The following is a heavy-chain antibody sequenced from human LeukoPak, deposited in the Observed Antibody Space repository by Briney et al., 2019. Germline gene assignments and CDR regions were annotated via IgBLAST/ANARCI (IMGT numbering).Heavy chain of an antibody. CDR2: IYHSGST. CDR3: ARGSYYDYVWGSYRRYYFDY. CDR1: GGSISSGGYS. Sequence: PSETLSLTCAVSGGSISSGGYSWSWIRQPPGKGLEWIGYIYHSGSTYYNPSLKSRVTISVDTSKNQFSLKLSSVTAADTAVYYCARGSYYDYVWGSYRRYYFDYWGQGTLVTVSS. D-gene: IGHD3-16*02. J-gene: IGHJ4*02. V-gene: IGHV4-30-2*01.